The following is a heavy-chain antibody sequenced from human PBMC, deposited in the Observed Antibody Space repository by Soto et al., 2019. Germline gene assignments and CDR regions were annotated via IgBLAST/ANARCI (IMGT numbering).Heavy chain of an antibody. V-gene: IGHV1-69*01. D-gene: IGHD2-2*01. CDR2: IIPISGTA. CDR3: ARSQGSSTSLEIYYYYYYGMNV. Sequence: QVQLVPSGAEVKKPGSSVTVSCKASGGTFSSYAISWVRQAPGQGLEWMGGIIPISGTANYAQKFQGRVTITADESTSTAYIELSSLRSEDTAVYYCARSQGSSTSLEIYYYYYYGMNVWGQGTTVTVSS. J-gene: IGHJ6*02. CDR1: GGTFSSYA.